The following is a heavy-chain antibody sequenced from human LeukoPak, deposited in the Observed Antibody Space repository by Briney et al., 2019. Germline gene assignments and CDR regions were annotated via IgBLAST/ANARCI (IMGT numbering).Heavy chain of an antibody. CDR1: GFTFSSYA. J-gene: IGHJ4*02. V-gene: IGHV3-23*01. D-gene: IGHD3-10*01. CDR3: ATLWGLWFGESRLDY. CDR2: ISGSGGST. Sequence: PGGSLRLSCAASGFTFSSYAMSWVRQAPGKGLEWVSAISGSGGSTYYADSVKGRFTISRDNSKNTLYLQMNILRAEDTAVYYCATLWGLWFGESRLDYWGQGTLVTVSS.